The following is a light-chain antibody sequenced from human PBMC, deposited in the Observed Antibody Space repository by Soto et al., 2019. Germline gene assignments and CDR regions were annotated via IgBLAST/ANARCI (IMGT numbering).Light chain of an antibody. V-gene: IGKV1-39*01. Sequence: DIQMTQSPSSLSASVGDRVTITCRASQGVNAYLLWYQQTQGRAPKLLIYSASNLVSGVPSRFSGSGSGTNFTLTISSLQPEDFATYYCQQSYRTPHTFGQGTKLETK. CDR1: QGVNAY. J-gene: IGKJ2*01. CDR3: QQSYRTPHT. CDR2: SAS.